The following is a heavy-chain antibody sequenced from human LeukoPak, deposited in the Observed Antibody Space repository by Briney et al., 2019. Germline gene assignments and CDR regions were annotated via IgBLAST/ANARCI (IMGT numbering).Heavy chain of an antibody. V-gene: IGHV3-7*01. Sequence: PGGSLRLSCAASGFTFSSYWMSWVRQAPGKGLEWVANIKQDGSEKYYVDSVKGRFTISRDNAKNSLYLQMNSLRAEDTAVYYCARDLSSWYNVWFDPWGQGTLVTVSS. CDR3: ARDLSSWYNVWFDP. J-gene: IGHJ5*02. CDR1: GFTFSSYW. CDR2: IKQDGSEK. D-gene: IGHD6-13*01.